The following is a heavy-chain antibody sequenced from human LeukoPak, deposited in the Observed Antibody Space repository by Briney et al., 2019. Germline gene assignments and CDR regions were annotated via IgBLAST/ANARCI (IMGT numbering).Heavy chain of an antibody. D-gene: IGHD6-19*01. CDR1: GFTFSSYA. J-gene: IGHJ4*02. CDR3: ARDLSSSDWYVPGY. V-gene: IGHV3-64*01. Sequence: GGSLRLSCAASGFTFSSYAMHWVRQAPGKGLEYVSAISSNGGSTYYANSVKGRFTISRDNSKNTLYLQMGSLRAEDMAVYYCARDLSSSDWYVPGYWGQGTLVTVSS. CDR2: ISSNGGST.